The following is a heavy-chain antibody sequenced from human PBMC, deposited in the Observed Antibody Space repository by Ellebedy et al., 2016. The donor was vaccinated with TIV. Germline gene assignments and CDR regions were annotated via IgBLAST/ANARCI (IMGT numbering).Heavy chain of an antibody. V-gene: IGHV3-11*04. J-gene: IGHJ4*02. CDR1: GFTFSDYY. Sequence: GGSLRLXXAASGFTFSDYYMSWIRQAPGKGLEWVSHISSSGNTIYYADSVKGRFTISRDNAKNSLYLQMNSLRAEDTAVYYCARDSVLDDYGDYRDYWGQGTLVTVSS. CDR2: ISSSGNTI. CDR3: ARDSVLDDYGDYRDY. D-gene: IGHD4-17*01.